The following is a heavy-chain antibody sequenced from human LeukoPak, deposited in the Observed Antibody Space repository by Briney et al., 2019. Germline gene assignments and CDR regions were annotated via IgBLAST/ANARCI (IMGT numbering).Heavy chain of an antibody. J-gene: IGHJ4*02. V-gene: IGHV1-2*02. D-gene: IGHD6-6*01. CDR2: INPNSGVT. CDR1: GYTFTAYY. Sequence: GASVKVSCKASGYTFTAYYMHWVRQAPGQGPEWMGWINPNSGVTNYAQKFQGRVIMTSDTSISTAYMEFSRLRSDDTAMYYCARELGVTVRPFSLFYWGQGTLVTVSS. CDR3: ARELGVTVRPFSLFY.